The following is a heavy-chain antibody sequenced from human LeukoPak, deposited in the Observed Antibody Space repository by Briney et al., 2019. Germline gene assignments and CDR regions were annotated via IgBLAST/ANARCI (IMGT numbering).Heavy chain of an antibody. CDR2: INSDGSST. CDR1: GFTFSSYW. Sequence: GGSLRLSCAASGFTFSSYWMHWVRQAPGKGLVWVSRINSDGSSTSYADSVKGRFTISRDNAKNTLYLQVNSLRAEDTAVCYCARGGGGKDFDYWGQGTLVTVSS. CDR3: ARGGGGKDFDY. D-gene: IGHD2-15*01. V-gene: IGHV3-74*01. J-gene: IGHJ4*02.